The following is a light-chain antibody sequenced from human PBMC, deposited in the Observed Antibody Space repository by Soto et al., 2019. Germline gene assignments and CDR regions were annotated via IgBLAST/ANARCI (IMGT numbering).Light chain of an antibody. CDR1: QSVSSSY. Sequence: EIVLTQSPATLSLSPGERATLSCRASQSVSSSYFWWYQKHRGAAPRLIIDAASSRATGIPDRISGSGAGTDFTLTISRLEPEVFAVYYCQQYGSSPWTFGQGTRVDIK. J-gene: IGKJ1*01. CDR2: AAS. V-gene: IGKV3-20*01. CDR3: QQYGSSPWT.